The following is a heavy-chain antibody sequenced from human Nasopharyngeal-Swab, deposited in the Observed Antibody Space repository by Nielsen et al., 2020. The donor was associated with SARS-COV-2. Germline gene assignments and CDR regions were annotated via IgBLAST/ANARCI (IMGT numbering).Heavy chain of an antibody. CDR3: ARNDFWSGYYKGPMDV. D-gene: IGHD3-3*01. CDR2: IKQDGSEK. J-gene: IGHJ6*03. V-gene: IGHV3-7*05. Sequence: VRQMPGKGLEWVANIKQDGSEKYYVDSVKGRFTISRDNAKNTLYLQMNSLRAEDTAVYYCARNDFWSGYYKGPMDVWGKGTTVTVSS.